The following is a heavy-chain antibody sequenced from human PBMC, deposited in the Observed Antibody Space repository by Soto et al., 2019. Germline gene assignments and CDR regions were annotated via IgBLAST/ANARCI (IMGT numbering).Heavy chain of an antibody. D-gene: IGHD1-1*01. CDR2: MNPNTGNS. Sequence: ASVKVSCKASGYTFTSYDIYWVRQATGQGLEWMGWMNPNTGNSGYTQKFHGRVTMTSDTSISTAHMELSSLRAEDTAVYYCARRAETNGWNGFGADKYYFDFWGQGTLVTVSS. CDR1: GYTFTSYD. V-gene: IGHV1-8*01. J-gene: IGHJ4*02. CDR3: ARRAETNGWNGFGADKYYFDF.